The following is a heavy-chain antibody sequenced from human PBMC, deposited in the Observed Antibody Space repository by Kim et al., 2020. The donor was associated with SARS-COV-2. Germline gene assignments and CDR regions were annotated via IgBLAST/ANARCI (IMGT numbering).Heavy chain of an antibody. CDR3: TRDHWWELPHQTYFDY. CDR2: IRSKAYGGTT. V-gene: IGHV3-49*03. Sequence: GGSLRLSCTASGFTFGDYAMSWFRQAPGKGLEWVGFIRSKAYGGTTEYAASVKGRFTISRDDSKSIAYLQMNSLKTEDTAVYYCTRDHWWELPHQTYFDYWGQGTLVTVSS. D-gene: IGHD1-26*01. J-gene: IGHJ4*02. CDR1: GFTFGDYA.